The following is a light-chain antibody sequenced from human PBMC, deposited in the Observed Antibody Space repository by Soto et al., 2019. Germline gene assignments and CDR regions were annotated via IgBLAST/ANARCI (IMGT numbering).Light chain of an antibody. CDR3: QQYNVYSRT. CDR2: KAS. CDR1: QSISSW. J-gene: IGKJ1*01. V-gene: IGKV1-5*03. Sequence: DIQMTQSPSTLSASVGDRVTITCRASQSISSWLAWYQQKSGKAPKLLIYKASSLQSGVPSRFSDSGSGTEFTLTISSLHPDDFATYYCQQYNVYSRTFGQGTKVEIK.